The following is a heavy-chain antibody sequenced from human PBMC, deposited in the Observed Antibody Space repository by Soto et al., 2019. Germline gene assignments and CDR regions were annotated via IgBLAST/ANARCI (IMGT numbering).Heavy chain of an antibody. CDR1: GFTFSSYG. CDR2: IWYDGSNK. D-gene: IGHD5-18*01. J-gene: IGHJ6*02. V-gene: IGHV3-33*01. CDR3: ARELYVIQNHYGMDV. Sequence: SLRLSCAASGFTFSSYGMHWVRQAPGKGLEWVAVIWYDGSNKYYADSVKGRFTISRDNSKNTLYLQMNSLRAEDTAVYYCARELYVIQNHYGMDVWGQGTTVTVSS.